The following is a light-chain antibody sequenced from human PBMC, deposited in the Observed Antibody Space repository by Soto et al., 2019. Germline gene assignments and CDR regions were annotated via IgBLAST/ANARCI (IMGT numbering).Light chain of an antibody. V-gene: IGKV1-27*01. J-gene: IGKJ4*01. Sequence: PSSLSASLGDRITITCRPSQDISHYLAWYQQKPGKAPKLLIYAASTLQSGVPPRFSGSRSGTDFTLTISSLLPEDVATYYCQKYYFAPLTFGGGTKVDIK. CDR1: QDISHY. CDR2: AAS. CDR3: QKYYFAPLT.